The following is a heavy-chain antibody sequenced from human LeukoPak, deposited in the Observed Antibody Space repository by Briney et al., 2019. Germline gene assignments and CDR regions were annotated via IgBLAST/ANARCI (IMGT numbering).Heavy chain of an antibody. CDR1: GESFSGYC. D-gene: IGHD5-18*01. Sequence: SETLSLTCAVYGESFSGYCWRWIRPPPGKGRERIGEINHSGSTNYNPSLKSRVNISVDTSKNQFYLKLSSVTAADTAVYYCARVGDSYGFDLPHDAFDIWGQGKMVTVSS. CDR2: INHSGST. V-gene: IGHV4-34*01. CDR3: ARVGDSYGFDLPHDAFDI. J-gene: IGHJ3*02.